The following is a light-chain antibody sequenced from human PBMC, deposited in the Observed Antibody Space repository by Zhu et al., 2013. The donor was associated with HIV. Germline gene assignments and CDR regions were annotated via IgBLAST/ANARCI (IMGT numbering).Light chain of an antibody. CDR1: QSVSSRY. J-gene: IGKJ2*03. V-gene: IGKV3D-20*02. CDR2: AAS. Sequence: EIVLTQSPGTLSLSPGERATVSCRASQSVSSRYLGWYQQKRGQSPRLLIYAASSRATGIPDRFSGSGSGTDFTLTISSLEPEDFAVYYCQQRSNWPRYSFGQGTKLEIK. CDR3: QQRSNWPRYS.